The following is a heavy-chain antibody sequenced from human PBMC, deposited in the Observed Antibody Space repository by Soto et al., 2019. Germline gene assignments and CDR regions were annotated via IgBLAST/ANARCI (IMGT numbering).Heavy chain of an antibody. CDR3: ARYSSSWGYNWFDP. D-gene: IGHD6-13*01. J-gene: IGHJ5*02. Sequence: SETLSLTCTVSGGSISSGGYYWSWIRQRPGKGLEWIGYIYYSGSTYYNPSLKSRVTISVDTSKNQFSLKLSSVTAADTAVYYCARYSSSWGYNWFDPWGQGTLVTVSS. CDR2: IYYSGST. V-gene: IGHV4-31*03. CDR1: GGSISSGGYY.